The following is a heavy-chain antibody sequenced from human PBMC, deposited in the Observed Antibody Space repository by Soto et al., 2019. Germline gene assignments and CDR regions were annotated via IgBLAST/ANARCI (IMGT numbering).Heavy chain of an antibody. CDR3: ARVRGGDYSDRYFDY. D-gene: IGHD4-17*01. CDR2: IYYSGST. V-gene: IGHV4-61*01. J-gene: IGHJ4*02. CDR1: GGSVISGSHY. Sequence: SETLSLTCTVSGGSVISGSHYWSWIRQPPGKGLEWIGYIYYSGSTNYNPSLKSRVTISVDTSKNQFSLKLSSVTAADTAVYYCARVRGGDYSDRYFDYWGQGTLVTVSS.